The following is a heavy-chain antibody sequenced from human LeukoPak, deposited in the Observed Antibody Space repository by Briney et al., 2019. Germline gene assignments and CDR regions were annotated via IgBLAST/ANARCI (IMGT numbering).Heavy chain of an antibody. J-gene: IGHJ3*01. CDR3: AKRADYYDSSRALYDAFDL. CDR1: GFTFRTYG. V-gene: IGHV3-30*02. D-gene: IGHD3-16*01. CDR2: IRYDGSDK. Sequence: GGSLRLSCAASGFTFRTYGMHWVRQAPGKGLEWVTFIRYDGSDKFYADSVRGRFTISRDNSKNTLYLQLNSLRVEDTAVYYCAKRADYYDSSRALYDAFDLWGQGTMVTVSS.